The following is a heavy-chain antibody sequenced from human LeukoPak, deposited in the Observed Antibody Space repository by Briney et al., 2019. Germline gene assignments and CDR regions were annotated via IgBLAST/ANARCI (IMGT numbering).Heavy chain of an antibody. Sequence: ASVKVSCKASGGTFSSYAISWVRQAPGQGLEWMGGIIPIFGTANYAQKFQGRVTITADESTSTAYMELSSLRSEDTAVYYCARGFANTWGPFDYWGQGTLVTVSS. CDR2: IIPIFGTA. CDR3: ARGFANTWGPFDY. V-gene: IGHV1-69*13. J-gene: IGHJ4*02. CDR1: GGTFSSYA. D-gene: IGHD7-27*01.